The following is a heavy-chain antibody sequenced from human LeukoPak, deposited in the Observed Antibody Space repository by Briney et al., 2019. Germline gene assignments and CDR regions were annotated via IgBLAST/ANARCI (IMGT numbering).Heavy chain of an antibody. D-gene: IGHD3-22*01. Sequence: PGGSLRLSCAASGFTFSSYAMHWVRQAPGKGLEWVAVISYDGSNKYYADSVKGRFTISRENSKNTLYLQMNSLRAEDTAVYYCARSYDSSGYYDLDYWGQGTLVTVSS. J-gene: IGHJ4*02. CDR1: GFTFSSYA. CDR3: ARSYDSSGYYDLDY. CDR2: ISYDGSNK. V-gene: IGHV3-30*04.